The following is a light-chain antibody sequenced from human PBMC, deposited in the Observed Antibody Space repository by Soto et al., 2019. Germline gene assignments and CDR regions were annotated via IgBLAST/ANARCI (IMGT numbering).Light chain of an antibody. Sequence: ASGEGGDLVTSRASQSISSRLAWYQQKSGKAPHLLICNASTLESGVSSRFSGSGSEKGIPLTISSLQAGYSALYYCQHHNTSPGTFGQGTKVDIK. CDR2: NAS. J-gene: IGKJ1*01. CDR1: QSISSR. CDR3: QHHNTSPGT. V-gene: IGKV1-5*01.